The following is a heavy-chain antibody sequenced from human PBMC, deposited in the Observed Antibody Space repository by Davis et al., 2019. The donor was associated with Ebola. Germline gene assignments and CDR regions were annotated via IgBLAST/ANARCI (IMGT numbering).Heavy chain of an antibody. CDR3: ARVLVPGRWFDP. J-gene: IGHJ5*02. D-gene: IGHD2-2*01. V-gene: IGHV4-30-2*01. CDR2: IYHSGST. Sequence: PSETLSLTCAVSGGSISSGCYSCHWLRQPPGKGLEWIGYIYHSGSTYYNPSLKSRVTISVDRSKNQFSLKLSSVTAADTAVYYCARVLVPGRWFDPWGQGTLVTVSS. CDR1: GGSISSGCYS.